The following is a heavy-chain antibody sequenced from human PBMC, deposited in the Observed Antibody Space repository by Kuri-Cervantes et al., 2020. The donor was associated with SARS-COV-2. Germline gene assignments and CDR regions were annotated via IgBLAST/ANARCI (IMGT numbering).Heavy chain of an antibody. Sequence: ASVKVSCKASGYTFTSYGISWARQAPGQGLEWMGWISAYNGSTNYAQKLQGRVTMTRDTSTSTVYMELSSLTSEDTAIYYCYCAPKEGFDSWGQGTLVTVSS. CDR2: ISAYNGST. CDR1: GYTFTSYG. CDR3: YCAPKEGFDS. J-gene: IGHJ4*02. D-gene: IGHD2-21*01. V-gene: IGHV1-18*01.